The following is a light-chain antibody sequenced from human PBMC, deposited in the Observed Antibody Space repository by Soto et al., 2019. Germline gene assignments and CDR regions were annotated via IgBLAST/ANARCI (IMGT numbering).Light chain of an antibody. Sequence: EIVMTQSPATLSVSPAERATLSCRATQSVSSNLAWYQQKPGQAPRLLIYGASTRATGIPARFSGSGSGTEFTLTISSLQSEDFAVYYCQHYNNWPPWTFGQGTKVEIK. CDR1: QSVSSN. J-gene: IGKJ1*01. CDR2: GAS. CDR3: QHYNNWPPWT. V-gene: IGKV3-15*01.